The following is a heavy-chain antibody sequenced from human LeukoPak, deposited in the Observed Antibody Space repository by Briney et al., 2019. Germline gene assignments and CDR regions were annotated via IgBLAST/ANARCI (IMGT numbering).Heavy chain of an antibody. CDR1: GFTFSTYS. J-gene: IGHJ4*02. V-gene: IGHV3-48*01. Sequence: GGSLRLSCAASGFTFSTYSMNWVRQAPGKGLEWVSYISSSSSTIYYADSVKGRFTISRDNAKNSLYLQMNSLRAGDTAVYYCARSPTRSLRVGEFDFWGQGTLVTVSS. CDR2: ISSSSSTI. D-gene: IGHD1-26*01. CDR3: ARSPTRSLRVGEFDF.